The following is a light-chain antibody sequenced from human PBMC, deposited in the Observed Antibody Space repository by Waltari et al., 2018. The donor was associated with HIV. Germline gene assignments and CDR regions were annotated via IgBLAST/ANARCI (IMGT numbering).Light chain of an antibody. J-gene: IGKJ3*01. CDR2: AAS. V-gene: IGKV1-9*01. CDR3: QHLNSYPPFT. Sequence: DIQLTQSPSFMSASVGDRVTITCRASQAISSNLAWYQQKPGQAPTLLIYAASSLPSGVPSRFSGSGSGTEFTLTIRSLQPEVFATYYCQHLNSYPPFTFGPGTTVD. CDR1: QAISSN.